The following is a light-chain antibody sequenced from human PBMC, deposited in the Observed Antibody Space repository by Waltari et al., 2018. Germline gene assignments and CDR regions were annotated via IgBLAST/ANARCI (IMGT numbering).Light chain of an antibody. V-gene: IGLV8-61*01. CDR3: VLYLGSDTWV. CDR1: SGSVSTNYY. Sequence: QTVVTQEPSFSVSPGGTVKLTCGLTSGSVSTNYYPSWYQQTPGQAPRALIYNTNSRSSGVPDRFSGSILGNKAALTITGAQADDESDYYCVLYLGSDTWVFGGGTKLTVL. CDR2: NTN. J-gene: IGLJ3*02.